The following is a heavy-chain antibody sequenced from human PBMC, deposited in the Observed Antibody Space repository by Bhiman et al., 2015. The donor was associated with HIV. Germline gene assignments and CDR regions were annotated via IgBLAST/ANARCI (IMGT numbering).Heavy chain of an antibody. D-gene: IGHD1-7*01. CDR2: IKQDGSEK. CDR3: ARGEYNWNYVISFAAFDI. CDR1: GFTFSIYW. V-gene: IGHV3-7*05. Sequence: EEQLVISGGGLVQPGGSLRLSCAASGFTFSIYWMTWVRQAPGKGLEWVANIKQDGSEKHYVDSVKGRFTISRDNAKNSVYLQMNSLRAEDTAVYYCARGEYNWNYVISFAAFDIWGQGTMVTVSS. J-gene: IGHJ3*02.